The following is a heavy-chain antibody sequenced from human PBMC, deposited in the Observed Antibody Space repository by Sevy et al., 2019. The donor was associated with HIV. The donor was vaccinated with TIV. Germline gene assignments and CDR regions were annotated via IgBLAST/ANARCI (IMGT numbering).Heavy chain of an antibody. Sequence: GESLKISCKGSGYDFSTSWIAWVRQMPGKGLELMGIIFPGDSDTRYSPSFQGQVTISADKSIRTSYLQWRSLKASDTAIYYCARRGILLRGGDYFYYGLDVWDQGTTVTVSS. CDR1: GYDFSTSW. CDR3: ARRGILLRGGDYFYYGLDV. V-gene: IGHV5-51*01. D-gene: IGHD1-26*01. J-gene: IGHJ6*02. CDR2: IFPGDSDT.